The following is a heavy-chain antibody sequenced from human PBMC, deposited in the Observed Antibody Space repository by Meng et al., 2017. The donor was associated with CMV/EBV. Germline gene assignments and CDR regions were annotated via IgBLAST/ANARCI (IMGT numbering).Heavy chain of an antibody. Sequence: GGSLRLSCAASEFTFSSYTMSWVRQAPGKGLEWVSSITPNSSYILYADSMKGRVTISRDNAKDSLYLQMNSLRAEDTAVYYCAKDDSQLLYRDPYYYYGMDVWGQGTTVTVSS. D-gene: IGHD2-2*02. CDR2: ITPNSSYI. V-gene: IGHV3-21*06. J-gene: IGHJ6*02. CDR3: AKDDSQLLYRDPYYYYGMDV. CDR1: EFTFSSYT.